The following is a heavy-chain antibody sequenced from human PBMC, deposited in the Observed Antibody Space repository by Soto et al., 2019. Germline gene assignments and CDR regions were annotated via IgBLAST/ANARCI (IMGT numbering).Heavy chain of an antibody. V-gene: IGHV3-30-3*01. CDR1: GFTFSSYA. D-gene: IGHD3-22*01. CDR3: ARDVWKYYYDSSGHGFDY. Sequence: VGSLRLSCAASGFTFSSYAMHWVRQAPGKGLEWVAVIPYDGSNKYYADSVKGRFTISRDNSKNTLYLQMNSLRAEDTAVYYCARDVWKYYYDSSGHGFDYWGQGT. J-gene: IGHJ4*02. CDR2: IPYDGSNK.